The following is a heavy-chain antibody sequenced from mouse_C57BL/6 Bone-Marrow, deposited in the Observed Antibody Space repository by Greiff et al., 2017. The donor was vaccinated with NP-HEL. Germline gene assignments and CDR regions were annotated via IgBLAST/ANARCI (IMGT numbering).Heavy chain of an antibody. CDR3: ARGIYYDYDGGGYYAMDY. CDR1: GFTFSDYG. J-gene: IGHJ4*01. V-gene: IGHV5-17*01. D-gene: IGHD2-4*01. Sequence: EVQVVESGGGLVKPGGSLKLSCAASGFTFSDYGMHWVRQAPEKGLEWVAYISSGSSTIYYADTVKGRFTISRDNAKNTLFLQMTSLRSEDTAMYYCARGIYYDYDGGGYYAMDYWGQGTSVTVSS. CDR2: ISSGSSTI.